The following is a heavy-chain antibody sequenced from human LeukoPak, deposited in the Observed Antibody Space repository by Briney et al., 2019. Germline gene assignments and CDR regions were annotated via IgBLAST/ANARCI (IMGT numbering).Heavy chain of an antibody. V-gene: IGHV4-39*07. Sequence: PSETLSLTCTVSGGSISSSSYYWGWIRQPPGKGLEWIGSIYYSGSTYYNPSLKSRVTISVDTSKNQFSLKLSSVTAADTAVYYCARSGEDSSGYHFKFDYWGQGTLVTVSS. CDR2: IYYSGST. CDR1: GGSISSSSYY. J-gene: IGHJ4*02. CDR3: ARSGEDSSGYHFKFDY. D-gene: IGHD3-22*01.